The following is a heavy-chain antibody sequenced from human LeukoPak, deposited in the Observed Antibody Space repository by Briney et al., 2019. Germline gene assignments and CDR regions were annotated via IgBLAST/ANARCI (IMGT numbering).Heavy chain of an antibody. V-gene: IGHV4-39*07. J-gene: IGHJ3*02. CDR2: IYYSGST. Sequence: PSETLSLTCTVSGGSISSSSYYWGWIRQPPGKGLEWIGSIYYSGSTYYNPSLKSRVTISVDTSKNQFSLKLSSVTAADTAVYYCTTGKWLVENAFDIWGQGTMVTVSS. CDR1: GGSISSSSYY. CDR3: TTGKWLVENAFDI. D-gene: IGHD6-19*01.